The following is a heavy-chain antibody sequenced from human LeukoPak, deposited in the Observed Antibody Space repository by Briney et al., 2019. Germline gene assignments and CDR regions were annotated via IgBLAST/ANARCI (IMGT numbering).Heavy chain of an antibody. CDR1: GYTFTGYY. J-gene: IGHJ5*02. V-gene: IGHV1-2*02. D-gene: IGHD2-2*01. CDR2: INPNTGGT. CDR3: ARALVPAAQRLSP. Sequence: ASVKVSCKASGYTFTGYYLHWVRQAPGQGLEWMGWINPNTGGTKYAQKFQGRVTMTRDTYISTAYMEVTRLTSDDTAVYYCARALVPAAQRLSPWGQGTLVTVSS.